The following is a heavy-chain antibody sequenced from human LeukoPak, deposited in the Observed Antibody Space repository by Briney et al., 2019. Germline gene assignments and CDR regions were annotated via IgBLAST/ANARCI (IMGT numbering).Heavy chain of an antibody. D-gene: IGHD3-10*01. J-gene: IGHJ5*01. CDR3: ARSRQASGLFNS. Sequence: PSETLSLTCTVSGYAITGGGFSWNWIRQPPGKGLEWIGCIYDRGPAYYNPSLKSRFTISVDRPKNQFFLNVTSLPAADTAVYYCARSRQASGLFNSWGQGTLVVVSS. V-gene: IGHV4-30-2*01. CDR2: IYDRGPA. CDR1: GYAITGGGFS.